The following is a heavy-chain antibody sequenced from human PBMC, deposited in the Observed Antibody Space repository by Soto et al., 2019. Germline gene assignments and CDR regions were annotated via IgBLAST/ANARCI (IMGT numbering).Heavy chain of an antibody. Sequence: QVQLVQSGAEVKKPGSSVKVSCKASGGTFSSYAISWVRQAPGQGLEWMGGIIPIFGTANYAQKFQGRVTITADEPRSTAYREQSSVISEDTPVFYCGRSEIGEPTFLLDAFDIWGKGTIVPVSP. CDR3: GRSEIGEPTFLLDAFDI. D-gene: IGHD1-26*01. CDR1: GGTFSSYA. CDR2: IIPIFGTA. J-gene: IGHJ3*02. V-gene: IGHV1-69*01.